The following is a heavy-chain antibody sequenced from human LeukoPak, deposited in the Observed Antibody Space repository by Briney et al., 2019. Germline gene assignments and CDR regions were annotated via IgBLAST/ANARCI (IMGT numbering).Heavy chain of an antibody. Sequence: GGSLRLSCAASGFTFSSYSMNWVRQAPGKALEWVSSISSSSSYIYYADSVKGRFTISRDNAKNSLYLQMNSLRAEDTAVYYCARDRDYPANFDYWGRGTLVTVSS. V-gene: IGHV3-21*01. D-gene: IGHD4-17*01. CDR2: ISSSSSYI. CDR3: ARDRDYPANFDY. CDR1: GFTFSSYS. J-gene: IGHJ4*02.